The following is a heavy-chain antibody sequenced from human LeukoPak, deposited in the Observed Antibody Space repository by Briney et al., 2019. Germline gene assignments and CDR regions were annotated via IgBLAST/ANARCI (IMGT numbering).Heavy chain of an antibody. V-gene: IGHV4-38-2*01. J-gene: IGHJ4*02. CDR3: ARVLPLTIFGVAIREDFDY. Sequence: SETLSLTCAVSGYSISSGYYWGWIRQPPGKGLEWIGSIYHSGSTYYNPSLKSRVTISVDTSKNQFSLKLSSVTAADTAVYYCARVLPLTIFGVAIREDFDYWGQGTLVTVSS. D-gene: IGHD3-3*01. CDR2: IYHSGST. CDR1: GYSISSGYY.